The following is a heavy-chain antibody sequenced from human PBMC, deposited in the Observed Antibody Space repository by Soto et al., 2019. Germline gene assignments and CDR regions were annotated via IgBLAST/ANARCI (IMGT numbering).Heavy chain of an antibody. Sequence: EVQLVESGGGLVQPGESLRLSCAASGFTVSSNYMSWVRQAPGKGLEWVSLIYSGGTTDYADSVKGRFTISRDNSKNTLYLHMNSLRAEDTAVYYVAARNIVAPYWGQGTLVTVSS. CDR2: IYSGGTT. D-gene: IGHD5-12*01. J-gene: IGHJ4*02. CDR3: AARNIVAPY. V-gene: IGHV3-66*01. CDR1: GFTVSSNY.